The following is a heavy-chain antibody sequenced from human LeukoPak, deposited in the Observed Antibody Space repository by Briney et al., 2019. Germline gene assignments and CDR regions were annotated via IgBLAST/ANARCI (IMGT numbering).Heavy chain of an antibody. J-gene: IGHJ6*02. Sequence: GGSLRLSCAASGFTFSSYGMSWVRQAPGKGLEWVANIKQDGSEKYYVDSVKGRFTISRDNAKNSLYLQMNSLRAEDTAVYYCAREVQGGYYDFWSGYYGGLYYGMDVWGQGTTVTVSS. D-gene: IGHD3-3*01. V-gene: IGHV3-7*01. CDR3: AREVQGGYYDFWSGYYGGLYYGMDV. CDR2: IKQDGSEK. CDR1: GFTFSSYG.